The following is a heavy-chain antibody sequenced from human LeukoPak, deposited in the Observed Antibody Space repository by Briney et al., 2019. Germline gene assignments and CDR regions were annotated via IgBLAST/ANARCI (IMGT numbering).Heavy chain of an antibody. CDR2: ISGDGGST. CDR1: GFTFDDYA. J-gene: IGHJ4*02. D-gene: IGHD3-10*01. V-gene: IGHV3-43*02. CDR3: AKDMWRFGELDYDY. Sequence: GGSLRLSCAASGFTFDDYAMHWVRQAPGKGREWVSLISGDGGSTYYADSVKGRFTISRDNSKNSLYLQMNSLRTEDTALYYCAKDMWRFGELDYDYWGQGTLVTVSS.